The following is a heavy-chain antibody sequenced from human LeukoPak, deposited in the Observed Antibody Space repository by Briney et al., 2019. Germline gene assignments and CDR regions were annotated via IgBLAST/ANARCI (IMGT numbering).Heavy chain of an antibody. CDR1: GGSFSGYY. V-gene: IGHV4-34*01. CDR3: ARYRGGSGYHFDY. J-gene: IGHJ4*02. CDR2: INHSGRT. D-gene: IGHD5-12*01. Sequence: PSETLSLTCAVYGGSFSGYYWSWIRQPPGKGLEWIGEINHSGRTIYNPSLTSRVTISVDTSKNQFSLKLTSVTAADTAVYCCARYRGGSGYHFDYWGQGTLVTVSS.